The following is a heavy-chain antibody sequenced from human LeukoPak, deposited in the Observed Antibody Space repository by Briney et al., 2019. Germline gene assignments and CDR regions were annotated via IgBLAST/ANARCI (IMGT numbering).Heavy chain of an antibody. V-gene: IGHV3-30-3*01. J-gene: IGHJ5*02. D-gene: IGHD2-8*02. CDR1: GFTFSSYA. Sequence: GGSLRLSCAASGFTFSSYAMHWVRQAPGKGLEWVAVISYDGSNKYYADSVKGRFTISRDNSKNTLYLQMNSLGAEDTAVYYCASVLGRGGVFDPWGQGTLVTVSS. CDR3: ASVLGRGGVFDP. CDR2: ISYDGSNK.